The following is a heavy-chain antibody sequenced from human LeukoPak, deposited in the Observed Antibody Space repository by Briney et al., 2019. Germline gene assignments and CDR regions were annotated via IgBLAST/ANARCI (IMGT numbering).Heavy chain of an antibody. CDR2: IYYSGST. J-gene: IGHJ6*03. CDR1: GGSISSSSYY. V-gene: IGHV4-39*07. D-gene: IGHD6-6*01. Sequence: SETLSLTCTVSGGSISSSSYYWGWIRQPPGKGLEWIGSIYYSGSTYYNPSLKSRVTISVDTSKNQFSLKLSSVTAADTAVYYCARDIYGKNSSSAQNYYYYYMDVWGKGTTVTVSS. CDR3: ARDIYGKNSSSAQNYYYYYMDV.